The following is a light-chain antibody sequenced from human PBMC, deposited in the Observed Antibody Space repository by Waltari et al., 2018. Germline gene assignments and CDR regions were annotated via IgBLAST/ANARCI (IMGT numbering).Light chain of an antibody. J-gene: IGKJ2*03. CDR3: MQSTKDPYS. CDR1: QSLLHSNGNTY. V-gene: IGKV2D-29*02. Sequence: EIVMTQTPLSLAVTPGEPASISCRSSQSLLHSNGNTYFHWYLQKPGQSPRLLIYKVINRYSGVPDRFSGSGSATDFTLKISKVEPEDVDVYYCMQSTKDPYSFGQGTKVEIK. CDR2: KVI.